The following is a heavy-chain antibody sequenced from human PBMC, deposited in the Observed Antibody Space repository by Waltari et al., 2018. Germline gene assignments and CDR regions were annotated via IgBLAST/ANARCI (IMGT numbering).Heavy chain of an antibody. CDR3: ARGRYSSSPYYFDY. V-gene: IGHV3-33*01. CDR2: IWYDGINK. J-gene: IGHJ4*02. D-gene: IGHD6-13*01. CDR1: GFTFSSHG. Sequence: QVQLVESGGGVVQPGRSLRLSCAASGFTFSSHGLPWVRPAPGRGLEWVAVIWYDGINKYYADSVKGRFTISRDNSKNTLYLQMNSLRAEDTAVYYCARGRYSSSPYYFDYWGQGTLVTVSS.